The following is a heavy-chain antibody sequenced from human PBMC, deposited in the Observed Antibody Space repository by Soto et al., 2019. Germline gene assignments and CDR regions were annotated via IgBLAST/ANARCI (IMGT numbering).Heavy chain of an antibody. V-gene: IGHV5-51*01. D-gene: IGHD2-15*01. J-gene: IGHJ4*02. Sequence: PGESLKISCKGSGYSFTSYWIGWVRQMPGKGLEWMGIIYPGDSDTRYSPSFQGQVTISADKSISTAYLQWSSPKASDTAMYYCARSFYCSGGSCYSPDWGQGTLVTVSS. CDR1: GYSFTSYW. CDR2: IYPGDSDT. CDR3: ARSFYCSGGSCYSPD.